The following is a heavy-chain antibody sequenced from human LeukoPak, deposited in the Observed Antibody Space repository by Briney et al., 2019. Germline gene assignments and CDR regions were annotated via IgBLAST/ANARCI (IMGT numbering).Heavy chain of an antibody. CDR2: IYSGGST. D-gene: IGHD4-11*01. CDR1: GFTVSSNY. Sequence: GGSLRLSCAASGFTVSSNYMSWVRQAPGKGLEWVSVIYSGGSTYYADSVEGRFTISRDNSKNTLYLQMNSLRAEDTAVYYCAREMTTDYYYYGMDVWGQGTTVTVSS. V-gene: IGHV3-53*01. CDR3: AREMTTDYYYYGMDV. J-gene: IGHJ6*02.